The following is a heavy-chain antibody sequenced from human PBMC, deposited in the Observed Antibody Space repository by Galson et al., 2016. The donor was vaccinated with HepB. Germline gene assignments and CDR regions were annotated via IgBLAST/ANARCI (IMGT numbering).Heavy chain of an antibody. V-gene: IGHV3-21*04. J-gene: IGHJ4*02. CDR3: GKHGGFDY. D-gene: IGHD3-16*01. Sequence: SLRLSCAASGFSFSTYSMHWVRQAPGKGLEWVSSISGDTNYIYYADSVKGRFTISRDNSKNTLYLDMNNLRAGDTAVYYCGKHGGFDYWGQGALVTVSS. CDR2: ISGDTNYI. CDR1: GFSFSTYS.